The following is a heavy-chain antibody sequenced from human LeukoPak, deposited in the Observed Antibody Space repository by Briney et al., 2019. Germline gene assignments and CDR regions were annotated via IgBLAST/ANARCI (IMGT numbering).Heavy chain of an antibody. CDR3: VRGDYGDYTLFDY. D-gene: IGHD4-17*01. Sequence: GGSLRLSCAASGFTVSGNYMSWVRQAPGKGLEWVSVIYSGGSTYYADSVKGRFTISRDNSKNTLYLQMNSLRAEDTAVYYCVRGDYGDYTLFDYWGQGTLVTVSS. CDR2: IYSGGST. CDR1: GFTVSGNY. V-gene: IGHV3-53*01. J-gene: IGHJ4*02.